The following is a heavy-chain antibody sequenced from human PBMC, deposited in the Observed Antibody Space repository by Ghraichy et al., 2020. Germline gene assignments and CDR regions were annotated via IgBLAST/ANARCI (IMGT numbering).Heavy chain of an antibody. Sequence: SETLSLTCTVSGGSISSYYWSWIRQPPGKGLEWIGYIYYSGSTNYNPSHKSRVTISVDTSKNQFSLKLSSVTAADTAVYYCAREERWYYDFWSGNPSGMDVWGKGTTVTVSS. D-gene: IGHD3-3*01. CDR2: IYYSGST. J-gene: IGHJ6*04. CDR1: GGSISSYY. CDR3: AREERWYYDFWSGNPSGMDV. V-gene: IGHV4-59*01.